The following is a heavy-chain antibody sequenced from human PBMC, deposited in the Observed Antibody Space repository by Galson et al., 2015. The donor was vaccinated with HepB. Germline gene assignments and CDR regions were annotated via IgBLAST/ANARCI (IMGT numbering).Heavy chain of an antibody. Sequence: SVKVSCKASGYTFTSYGISWVRQAPGQGLEWMGWISAYNGNTNYAQKLQGRVTMTTDTSTSTAYMELRSLRSDDTAVYYCARDEAGTYIAAAGTGPDYWGQGTLVTVSS. CDR1: GYTFTSYG. V-gene: IGHV1-18*04. CDR2: ISAYNGNT. CDR3: ARDEAGTYIAAAGTGPDY. D-gene: IGHD6-13*01. J-gene: IGHJ4*02.